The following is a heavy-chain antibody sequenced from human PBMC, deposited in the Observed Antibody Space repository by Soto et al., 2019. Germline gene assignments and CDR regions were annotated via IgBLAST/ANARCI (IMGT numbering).Heavy chain of an antibody. Sequence: QVQLVQSGAEVKKPGSSVKVSCKASGGTFSSYSINWVRQAPGQGLEWMGEIIPIFGSANYAQKFQGRVTITADESTSTAYMELSSLRSEHTVVYYCARDGGRHSGGIDYWGQGTLVTVSS. J-gene: IGHJ4*02. D-gene: IGHD1-26*01. CDR2: IIPIFGSA. CDR1: GGTFSSYS. V-gene: IGHV1-69*01. CDR3: ARDGGRHSGGIDY.